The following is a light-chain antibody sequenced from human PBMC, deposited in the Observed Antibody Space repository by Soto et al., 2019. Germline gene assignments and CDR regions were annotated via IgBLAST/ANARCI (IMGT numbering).Light chain of an antibody. CDR2: GAS. CDR1: RTINTY. Sequence: DVRMPQSPSSLSASVGDTITITCRASRTINTYLNWFQQKPGEPPRLLIYGASTLHDGVPSRFSGSGSGADFTLTISGLQPEDFASYHCQQTYSDISFGGGTKV. J-gene: IGKJ4*01. CDR3: QQTYSDIS. V-gene: IGKV1-39*01.